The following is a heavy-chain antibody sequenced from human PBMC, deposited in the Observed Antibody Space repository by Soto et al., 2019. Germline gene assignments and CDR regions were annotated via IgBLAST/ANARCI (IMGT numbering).Heavy chain of an antibody. D-gene: IGHD1-1*01. Sequence: EVQLLESGGGLVQPGGSLRLSCAASGFTVGTYGVTWVRQAPGKGPEWVSGFTDVIGTTHYADSVRGRFTITRDDSKNTVYLQMNSLRVEDTAVYYCARWNGYGDYWGRGTLVTVSS. CDR1: GFTVGTYG. J-gene: IGHJ4*02. V-gene: IGHV3-23*01. CDR3: ARWNGYGDY. CDR2: FTDVIGTT.